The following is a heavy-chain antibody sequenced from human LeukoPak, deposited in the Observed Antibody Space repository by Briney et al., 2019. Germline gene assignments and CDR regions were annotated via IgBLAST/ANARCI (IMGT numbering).Heavy chain of an antibody. CDR3: ARLPLWFGESPLED. J-gene: IGHJ4*02. V-gene: IGHV1-2*02. CDR1: GYTFTGYY. Sequence: GASVKVSCKASGYTFTGYYMHWVRQAPGQGLEWMGWINPNSGGTNYAQKFQGRVTMTRDTSISTAYMELSRLRSDDTAVYYCARLPLWFGESPLEDWGQGTLVTVSS. D-gene: IGHD3-10*01. CDR2: INPNSGGT.